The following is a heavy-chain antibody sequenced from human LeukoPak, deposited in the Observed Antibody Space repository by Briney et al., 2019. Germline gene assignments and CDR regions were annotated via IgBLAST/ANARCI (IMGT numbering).Heavy chain of an antibody. CDR2: IKQDGSEK. Sequence: PGGSLRLSCAASGFTFSSYWMSWVRQAPGKGLEWVANIKQDGSEKYYVDSVKGRFTISRDNAKNSLYLQMNSLRAEGTAVYYCARDRALGWFDPWGQGTLVTVSS. D-gene: IGHD3-10*01. J-gene: IGHJ5*02. CDR1: GFTFSSYW. CDR3: ARDRALGWFDP. V-gene: IGHV3-7*01.